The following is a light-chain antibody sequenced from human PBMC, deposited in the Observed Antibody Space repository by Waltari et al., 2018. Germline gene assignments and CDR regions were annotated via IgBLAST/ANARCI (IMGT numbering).Light chain of an antibody. Sequence: DIQITQSPSSVSASVGDRAIITCRASQGISSWLAWSQQKQGSAPNLLNYAASSLQNGVPARFSGSGSGTEFTLAISSLQPDDFATYYCQQAASFPLTFGGGTKVEIK. J-gene: IGKJ4*01. CDR3: QQAASFPLT. CDR2: AAS. V-gene: IGKV1-12*01. CDR1: QGISSW.